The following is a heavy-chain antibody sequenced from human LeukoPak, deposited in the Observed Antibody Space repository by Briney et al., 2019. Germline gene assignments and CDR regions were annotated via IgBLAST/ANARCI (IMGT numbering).Heavy chain of an antibody. Sequence: PGGSLRLSCAASGFTFSSYAMHWVRQAPGKGLEWVAVISYDGSNKYYADSVKGRFTISRDNSKNTLYLQMNSLRAEDSALYYCTRTGLGYRLGNGLDAWGQGTQVTVSS. CDR2: ISYDGSNK. CDR1: GFTFSSYA. V-gene: IGHV3-30*04. CDR3: TRTGLGYRLGNGLDA. D-gene: IGHD5-18*01. J-gene: IGHJ5*02.